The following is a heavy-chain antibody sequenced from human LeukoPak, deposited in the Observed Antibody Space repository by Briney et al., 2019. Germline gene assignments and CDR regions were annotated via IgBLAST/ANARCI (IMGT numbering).Heavy chain of an antibody. Sequence: SETLSLTCTVSGGSISSYYWSWIRQPPGKGLEWIGYIYYSGSTNYNPSLKCRVTISVDTSKNQFSLKLSSVTAADTAVYYCARLQFAGLPLNWGQGTLVTVSS. CDR1: GGSISSYY. J-gene: IGHJ4*02. D-gene: IGHD4-4*01. CDR3: ARLQFAGLPLN. CDR2: IYYSGST. V-gene: IGHV4-59*08.